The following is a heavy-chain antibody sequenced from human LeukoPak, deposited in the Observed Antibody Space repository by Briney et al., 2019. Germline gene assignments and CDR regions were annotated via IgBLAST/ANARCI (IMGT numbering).Heavy chain of an antibody. CDR2: IYYSGST. J-gene: IGHJ4*02. D-gene: IGHD2-8*01. CDR3: ARVPTTYCTNGVCYYFDY. CDR1: GGSISSGDYC. V-gene: IGHV4-30-4*08. Sequence: PSETLSLTCTVSGGSISSGDYCWSWIRQPPGKGLEWIGYIYYSGSTYYNPSLRSRVTISVDTSKNQFSLKLSSVTAADTAVYYCARVPTTYCTNGVCYYFDYWGQGTLVTVSS.